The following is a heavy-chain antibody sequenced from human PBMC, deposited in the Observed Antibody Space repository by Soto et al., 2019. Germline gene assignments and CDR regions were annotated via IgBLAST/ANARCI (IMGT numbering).Heavy chain of an antibody. V-gene: IGHV4-34*01. CDR1: GGSFSGYY. CDR2: INHSGST. J-gene: IGHJ5*02. Sequence: SETLSLTCAVYGGSFSGYYWSWIRQPPGKGLEWIGEINHSGSTNYNPSLKSRVTISVDTSKNQFSLKLSSVTAADTAVYYCARLAEGEAVAGGVWFDPWGQGTLVTVSS. CDR3: ARLAEGEAVAGGVWFDP. D-gene: IGHD6-19*01.